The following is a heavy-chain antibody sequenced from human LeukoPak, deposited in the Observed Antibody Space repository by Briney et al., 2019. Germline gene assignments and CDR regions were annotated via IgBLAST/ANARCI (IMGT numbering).Heavy chain of an antibody. CDR1: GFTFSNYG. D-gene: IGHD2-21*02. J-gene: IGHJ5*02. Sequence: GGSLRLSCAASGFTFSNYGMHWVRRAPGKGLEWVALISFDGSQKYYADSVKGRFTISRDNSKSTVYLQMNSLRVEDAAVYYCSKDLTSDFAGDLDPWGQGTLVTVSS. CDR3: SKDLTSDFAGDLDP. CDR2: ISFDGSQK. V-gene: IGHV3-30*02.